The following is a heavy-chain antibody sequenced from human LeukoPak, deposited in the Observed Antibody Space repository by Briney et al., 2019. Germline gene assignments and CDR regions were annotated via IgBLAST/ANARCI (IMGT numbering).Heavy chain of an antibody. V-gene: IGHV3-43*01. Sequence: GGSLRLSCAASGFTFDDYIMHWVRQSPGKRLEWVSLLSHDGIFTYYADSVRGRFTISRDNSKNFVYLQLTGLTSEDSGLYYCAKGWSSSSSSYFDAWGQGTLVTVS. CDR1: GFTFDDYI. CDR2: LSHDGIFT. D-gene: IGHD6-6*01. J-gene: IGHJ4*02. CDR3: AKGWSSSSSSYFDA.